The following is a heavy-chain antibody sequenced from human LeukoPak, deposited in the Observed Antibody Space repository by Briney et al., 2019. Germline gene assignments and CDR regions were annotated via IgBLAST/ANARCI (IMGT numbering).Heavy chain of an antibody. V-gene: IGHV4-4*02. J-gene: IGHJ4*02. D-gene: IGHD3-22*01. Sequence: PSGTLSLTCGVSGGSISGTNWWSWVRQPPGQGLEWIGEISLAGQTNYNPSLNGRVTMSLDKSSNQLSLHLTSVTAADTAVYYCVRESKTYDGSGYYHDCWGQGTLVTVSS. CDR3: VRESKTYDGSGYYHDC. CDR1: GGSISGTNW. CDR2: ISLAGQT.